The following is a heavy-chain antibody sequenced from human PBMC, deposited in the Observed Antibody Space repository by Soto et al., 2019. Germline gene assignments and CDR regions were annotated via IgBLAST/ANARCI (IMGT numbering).Heavy chain of an antibody. D-gene: IGHD2-15*01. CDR3: ARVGRFHRKGEFDY. CDR2: INPNSGDT. V-gene: IGHV1-2*02. CDR1: GYPFTGYY. Sequence: GASVKVSCKASGYPFTGYYVHWARQAPGQGLEWMGWINPNSGDTYLAQRFQGRVTMNRDTSTRTAYMELSSLRSEDTAVYYCARVGRFHRKGEFDYWGQGNLVTVPS. J-gene: IGHJ4*02.